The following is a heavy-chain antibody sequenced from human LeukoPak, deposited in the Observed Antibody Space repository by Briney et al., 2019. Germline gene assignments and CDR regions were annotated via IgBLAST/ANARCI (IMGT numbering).Heavy chain of an antibody. CDR2: IYPGDSDS. Sequence: GESLKISWRGSGYSFTSYWIGWVRQMPGKGLGWMGIIYPGDSDSRYSPSFQGQVIISADKAISTAYLQWSSLKASDTALYYCAGPYCGGDCTGGYYGMDVWGQGTTVTVSS. CDR1: GYSFTSYW. V-gene: IGHV5-51*01. D-gene: IGHD2-21*02. J-gene: IGHJ6*02. CDR3: AGPYCGGDCTGGYYGMDV.